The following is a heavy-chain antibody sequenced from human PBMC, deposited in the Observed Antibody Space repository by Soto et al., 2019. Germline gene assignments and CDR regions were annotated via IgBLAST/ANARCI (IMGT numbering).Heavy chain of an antibody. Sequence: GGSLRLSCAASGFTFSSYPMHWVRQAPGRGLEWVALISYDGSDKDYADSVKGRFTISRDNSRNTLFLQMNSLRAEDTAVYYCAVGYCSSTSCYAPRLYYYGMDVWGQGTTVTVSS. CDR3: AVGYCSSTSCYAPRLYYYGMDV. V-gene: IGHV3-30-3*01. J-gene: IGHJ6*02. D-gene: IGHD2-2*01. CDR2: ISYDGSDK. CDR1: GFTFSSYP.